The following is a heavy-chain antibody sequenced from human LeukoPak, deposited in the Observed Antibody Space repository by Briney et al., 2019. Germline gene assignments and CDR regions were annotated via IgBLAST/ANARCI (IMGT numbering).Heavy chain of an antibody. CDR3: ARDLCSSTSCYYYYYYMDV. Sequence: PGGSLRLPCAASGFTFSSYSMNWVRQAPGKGLEWVSSISSSSSYIYYADSVKGRFTISRDNAKNSLYLQMNSLRAEDTAVYYCARDLCSSTSCYYYYYYMDVWGKGTTVTVSS. CDR1: GFTFSSYS. V-gene: IGHV3-21*01. J-gene: IGHJ6*03. CDR2: ISSSSSYI. D-gene: IGHD2-2*01.